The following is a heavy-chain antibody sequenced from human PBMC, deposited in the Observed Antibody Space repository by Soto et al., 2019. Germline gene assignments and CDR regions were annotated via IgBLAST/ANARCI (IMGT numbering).Heavy chain of an antibody. Sequence: ASVKVSCKASGGTFSSYAISWVRQAPGQGIEWMGGIIPTFGTANYAQKFQGRVTITADESTSTAYMELSSLRSEDTAVYYCARAAVMGYSSGWYEPYFDYWGQGTLVTVSS. J-gene: IGHJ4*02. CDR2: IIPTFGTA. V-gene: IGHV1-69*13. CDR3: ARAAVMGYSSGWYEPYFDY. D-gene: IGHD6-19*01. CDR1: GGTFSSYA.